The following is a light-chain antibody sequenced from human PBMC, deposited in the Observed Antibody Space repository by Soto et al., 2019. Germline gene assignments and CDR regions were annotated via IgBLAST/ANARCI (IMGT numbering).Light chain of an antibody. CDR3: TSYAGSDIWV. V-gene: IGLV2-8*01. Sequence: QSALTQPPSASGSPGQSVTISCTGTSSDVGGYNYVSWYQQYPGKAPKLMIYVVSKRPSGVPDRFSGSKSGKTASLTVSGLQAEDEADYYCTSYAGSDIWVFGGGTKLTVL. J-gene: IGLJ3*02. CDR1: SSDVGGYNY. CDR2: VVS.